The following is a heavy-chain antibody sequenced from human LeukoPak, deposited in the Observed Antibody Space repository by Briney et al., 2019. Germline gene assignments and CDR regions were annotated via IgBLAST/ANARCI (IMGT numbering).Heavy chain of an antibody. V-gene: IGHV3-33*06. CDR3: AKSLYSSGWTWKDY. CDR2: IWYDGSNK. Sequence: GRSLRLSCAASGFSFSNSNYMHWVRQAPGKGLEWVAVIWYDGSNKYYADSVKGRFTISRDNSKNTLYLQMNSLRVEDTAVYYCAKSLYSSGWTWKDYWGQGTLVTVSS. J-gene: IGHJ4*02. CDR1: GFSFSNSN. D-gene: IGHD6-19*01.